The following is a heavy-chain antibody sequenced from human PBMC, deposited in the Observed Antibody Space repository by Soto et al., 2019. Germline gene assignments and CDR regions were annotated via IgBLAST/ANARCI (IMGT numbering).Heavy chain of an antibody. Sequence: GGSLRLSCAASGFTFTDYYMTWIRQAPGKGLEWLSYISGSGSTIYYADSVKGRFTISRDNDKNSLYLQMNSLRAEDTGVYYWARTNYLDTFHIGGRGTMVTVSS. CDR2: ISGSGSTI. J-gene: IGHJ3*02. CDR3: ARTNYLDTFHI. CDR1: GFTFTDYY. D-gene: IGHD4-4*01. V-gene: IGHV3-11*01.